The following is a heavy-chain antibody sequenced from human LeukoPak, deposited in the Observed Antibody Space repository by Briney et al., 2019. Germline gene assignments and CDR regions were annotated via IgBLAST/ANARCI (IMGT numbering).Heavy chain of an antibody. CDR2: TYYRSQWFT. CDR3: ARDRTYGYNFDF. D-gene: IGHD5-18*01. Sequence: SQTLSLTCAISGDSVSNTSACWSWIRHSPSRGLQWLARTYYRSQWFTDYSLSLQSRMTINADTSRNQFSLHLNLVTPEDTGVYYCARDRTYGYNFDFWGQGILVTVSS. CDR1: GDSVSNTSAC. J-gene: IGHJ4*02. V-gene: IGHV6-1*01.